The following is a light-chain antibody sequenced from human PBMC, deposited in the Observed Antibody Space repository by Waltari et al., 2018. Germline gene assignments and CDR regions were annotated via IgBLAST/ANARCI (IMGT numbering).Light chain of an antibody. CDR3: QPDVYLPAT. J-gene: IGKJ1*01. CDR1: QSVSRT. Sequence: IVLTQSPGTLAVSPGVVATLSCSASQSVSRTLAWYQQKPGQAPRLLIYGASRRATGIPDRFSGSGSGTGFSLTNSRLEPDDSAVYFCQPDVYLPATFGQGTKGEIQ. CDR2: GAS. V-gene: IGKV3-20*01.